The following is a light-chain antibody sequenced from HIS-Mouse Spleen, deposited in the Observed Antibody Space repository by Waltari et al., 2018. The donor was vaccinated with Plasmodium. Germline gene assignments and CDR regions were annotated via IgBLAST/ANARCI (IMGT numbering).Light chain of an antibody. CDR2: GAS. Sequence: EIVLTQSPATLSVSPGESATLSCRASQSVSSNLAWYQQKPGQAPRLRTYGASTRATGIPARFSGSGSGTEFTLTISSLQSEDFAVYYCQQYNNWSFTFGPGTKVDIK. CDR3: QQYNNWSFT. V-gene: IGKV3-15*01. J-gene: IGKJ3*01. CDR1: QSVSSN.